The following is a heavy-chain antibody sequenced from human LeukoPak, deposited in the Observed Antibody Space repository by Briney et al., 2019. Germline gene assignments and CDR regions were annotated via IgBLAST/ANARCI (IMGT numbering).Heavy chain of an antibody. CDR3: ARGGYCSSTRCPEERYYYYYGMDL. CDR2: INHSGST. V-gene: IGHV4-34*01. CDR1: GGSFSGYY. Sequence: SETLSLTCAVYGGSFSGYYWSWIRQPPGKGLEWIGEINHSGSTNYNPSLKSRVTISVDTSKNQFSLQLSSVTAADTAVYYCARGGYCSSTRCPEERYYYYYGMDLWGQGTTVTVSS. J-gene: IGHJ6*02. D-gene: IGHD2-2*01.